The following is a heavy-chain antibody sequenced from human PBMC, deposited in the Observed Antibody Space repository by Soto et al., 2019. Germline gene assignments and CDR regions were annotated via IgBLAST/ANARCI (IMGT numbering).Heavy chain of an antibody. V-gene: IGHV3-33*01. CDR3: ARDLIGRLGEFQGIDY. J-gene: IGHJ4*02. Sequence: QVQLVESGGGVVQPGRSLRLSCAASGFTFSSYVMHWVRQAPGKGLEWVAVIWYDGSNKYYADSVKGRFTISRDNSKNTLYLQMNSRRAEDTAVYYCARDLIGRLGEFQGIDYWGQGTLVTVSS. CDR2: IWYDGSNK. D-gene: IGHD3-16*01. CDR1: GFTFSSYV.